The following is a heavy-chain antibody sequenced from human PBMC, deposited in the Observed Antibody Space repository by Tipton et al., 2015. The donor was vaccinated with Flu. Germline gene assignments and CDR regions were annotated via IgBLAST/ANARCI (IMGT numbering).Heavy chain of an antibody. CDR1: GYSISNGYY. CDR2: IYHSGSP. Sequence: TLSLTCVVSGYSISNGYYWGWIRQPPGKGLEWIGNIYHSGSPYYNPSLKSRVTISVDTSKNQFSLRLNSLTAADTAVYFCARGHPVAAAQWFDPWGQGTLVTVSS. CDR3: ARGHPVAAAQWFDP. J-gene: IGHJ5*02. V-gene: IGHV4-38-2*01. D-gene: IGHD2-15*01.